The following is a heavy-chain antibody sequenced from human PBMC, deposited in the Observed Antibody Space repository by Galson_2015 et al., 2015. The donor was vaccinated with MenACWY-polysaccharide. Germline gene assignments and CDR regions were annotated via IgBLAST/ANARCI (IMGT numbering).Heavy chain of an antibody. J-gene: IGHJ4*02. CDR1: GFTFSSYA. CDR2: ISASGGTT. D-gene: IGHD2-2*01. Sequence: SLRLSCAASGFTFSSYAISWVRQAPGQGLEWVSTISASGGTTNYADAVKGRFVISRDASKSTLYLQLNSLRAEDTATYYCAKATCGSTSCYGFDHWGQGTPVTVSS. CDR3: AKATCGSTSCYGFDH. V-gene: IGHV3-23*01.